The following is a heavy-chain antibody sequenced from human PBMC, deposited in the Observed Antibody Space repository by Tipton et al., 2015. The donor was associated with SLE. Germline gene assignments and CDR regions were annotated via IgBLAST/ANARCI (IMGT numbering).Heavy chain of an antibody. CDR3: ARHLTIAAAGPFDY. CDR1: GGSISSYY. V-gene: IGHV4-4*09. D-gene: IGHD6-13*01. J-gene: IGHJ4*02. CDR2: IYTSGST. Sequence: TLSLTCTVSGGSISSYYWSWIRQPPGKGLEWIGYIYTSGSTNYNPSLKSRVTISVDTSKNQFPLKLSSVTAADTAVYYCARHLTIAAAGPFDYWGQGTLVTVSS.